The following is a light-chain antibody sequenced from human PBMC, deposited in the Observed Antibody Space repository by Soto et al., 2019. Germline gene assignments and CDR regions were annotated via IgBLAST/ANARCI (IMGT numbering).Light chain of an antibody. CDR2: DVS. J-gene: IGLJ2*01. Sequence: QSVLTQPASVSGSPGQSITISCTGTSSDVGGYNYVSWYQQHPGKAPKLMIYDVSNRPSGVSNRFSGSKSGNTASLTISGLQAEDEADYYCSSYKRSSTVIFGGGTKVTVL. CDR3: SSYKRSSTVI. V-gene: IGLV2-14*01. CDR1: SSDVGGYNY.